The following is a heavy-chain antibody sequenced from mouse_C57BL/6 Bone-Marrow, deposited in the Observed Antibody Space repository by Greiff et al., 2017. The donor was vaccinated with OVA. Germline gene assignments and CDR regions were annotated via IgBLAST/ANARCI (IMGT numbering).Heavy chain of an antibody. J-gene: IGHJ2*01. V-gene: IGHV1-82*01. Sequence: VKLMESGPELVKPGASVKISCKASGYAFSSSWMNWVKQRPGKGLEWIGRIYPGDGDTNYNGKFKGKATLTADKSSSTAYMQLSSLTSEDSAVYFCARPIITTVDFDYWGQGTTLTVSS. CDR1: GYAFSSSW. CDR2: IYPGDGDT. D-gene: IGHD1-1*01. CDR3: ARPIITTVDFDY.